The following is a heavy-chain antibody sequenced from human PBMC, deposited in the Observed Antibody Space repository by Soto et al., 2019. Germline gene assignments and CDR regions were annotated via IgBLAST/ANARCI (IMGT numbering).Heavy chain of an antibody. D-gene: IGHD3-10*01. CDR3: ARMGSGSYYNGGGY. CDR1: GGTFSSYT. V-gene: IGHV1-69*02. J-gene: IGHJ4*02. CDR2: IIPILGIA. Sequence: QVQLVQSGAEVKKPGSSVKVSCKASGGTFSSYTISWVRQAPGQGLEWMGRIIPILGIANYAQKFQGRVTINADKSTSTAYMELRSLRSEDTAGYYCARMGSGSYYNGGGYWGQGTLVTVSS.